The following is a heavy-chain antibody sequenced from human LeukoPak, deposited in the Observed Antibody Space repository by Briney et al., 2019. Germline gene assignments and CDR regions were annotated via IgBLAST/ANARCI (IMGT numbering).Heavy chain of an antibody. CDR1: GGSISSYY. Sequence: SETLSLTCTVSGGSISSYYWSWIRQPPGKGLEWIGYIYYSGSTNYNPSLKSRVTISVDTSKNQFSLKLSSVTAADTAVYYCASEALYYYGSGSYYGWGQGTLVTVSS. CDR2: IYYSGST. J-gene: IGHJ4*02. V-gene: IGHV4-59*08. CDR3: ASEALYYYGSGSYYG. D-gene: IGHD3-10*01.